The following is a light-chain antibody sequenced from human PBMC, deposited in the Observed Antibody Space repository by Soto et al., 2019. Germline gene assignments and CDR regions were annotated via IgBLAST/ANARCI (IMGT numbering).Light chain of an antibody. CDR3: QQYDNLPLT. V-gene: IGKV1-33*01. CDR1: QDISNY. J-gene: IGKJ4*01. Sequence: DIQMTQSPSSLSASVVDRFTITRQASQDISNYLNWYQQKPGKAPKLLIYDASNLETGVPSRFSGSGSGTDFTFTISSLQPEDIATYYCQQYDNLPLTFGGGTKVDIK. CDR2: DAS.